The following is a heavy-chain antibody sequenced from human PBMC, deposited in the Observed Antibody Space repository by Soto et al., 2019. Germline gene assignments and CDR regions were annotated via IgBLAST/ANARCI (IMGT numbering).Heavy chain of an antibody. CDR1: GYTFTSYD. D-gene: IGHD2-2*02. V-gene: IGHV1-8*01. Sequence: ASVKVSCKASGYTFTSYDINWVRQATGQGLEWVGWMSPNSGNTGYAQKFQGRVTMTRTTSASTAYMELSSLRSEDTAVYYCARDTALLDYWGQGTLVTVSS. CDR2: MSPNSGNT. CDR3: ARDTALLDY. J-gene: IGHJ4*02.